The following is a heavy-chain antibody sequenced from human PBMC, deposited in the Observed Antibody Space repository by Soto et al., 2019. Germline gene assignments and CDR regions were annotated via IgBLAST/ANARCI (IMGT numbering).Heavy chain of an antibody. J-gene: IGHJ4*02. CDR1: GGTFNRLS. CDR3: EREDRSDWDTYPFDS. V-gene: IGHV1-69*12. CDR2: SIPVFGTP. Sequence: QVQLVQSGAEVKKPGSSVKVSCKTSGGTFNRLSINWVRQAPGQGLEWMGGSIPVFGTPKYAKKFRGRVTLTADESTSAVYRELSSLRSDDTAIYYGEREDRSDWDTYPFDSWGQGTLVTVSS. D-gene: IGHD3-22*01.